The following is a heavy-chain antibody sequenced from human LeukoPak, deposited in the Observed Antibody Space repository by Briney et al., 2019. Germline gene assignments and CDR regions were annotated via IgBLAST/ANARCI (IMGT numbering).Heavy chain of an antibody. CDR1: GGTFSSYA. D-gene: IGHD6-13*01. J-gene: IGHJ6*02. CDR2: IIPIFGTA. Sequence: SVKVSCKASGGTFSSYAISWVRQAPGQGLEWMGGIIPIFGTANYAQKFQGRVTITADESTSTAYMELSSLRSEDTAVYYCARVQQQLDSTYYYGMDVWGQGTTVTVS. V-gene: IGHV1-69*13. CDR3: ARVQQQLDSTYYYGMDV.